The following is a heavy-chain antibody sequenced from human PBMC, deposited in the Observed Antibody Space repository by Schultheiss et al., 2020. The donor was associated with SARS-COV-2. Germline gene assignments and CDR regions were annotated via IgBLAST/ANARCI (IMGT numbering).Heavy chain of an antibody. CDR3: VRDRSWWTPYNCFDL. J-gene: IGHJ5*02. D-gene: IGHD2-15*01. CDR2: ISGSGGST. V-gene: IGHV3-23*01. CDR1: GFTFSSYS. Sequence: GGSLRLSCAASGFTFSSYSMNWVRQAPGKGLEWVSAISGSGGSTYYADSVKGRFTISRDNSKNTLYLQMNSLRAEDTAVYYCVRDRSWWTPYNCFDLWGRGTLVTVSS.